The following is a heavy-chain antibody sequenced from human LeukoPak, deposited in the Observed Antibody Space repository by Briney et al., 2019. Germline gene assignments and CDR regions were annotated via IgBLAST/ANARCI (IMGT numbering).Heavy chain of an antibody. CDR3: ARSGYCSGGSCFFYFDY. CDR1: DGSISSYY. CDR2: IYYSGST. J-gene: IGHJ4*02. V-gene: IGHV4-59*01. Sequence: PSETLSLTCTVSDGSISSYYWSWIRQPPGKGLEWIGYIYYSGSTNYNPSLKSRVTISVDTSKNQFSLKLSSVTAADTAVYYCARSGYCSGGSCFFYFDYWGQGTLVTVSS. D-gene: IGHD2-15*01.